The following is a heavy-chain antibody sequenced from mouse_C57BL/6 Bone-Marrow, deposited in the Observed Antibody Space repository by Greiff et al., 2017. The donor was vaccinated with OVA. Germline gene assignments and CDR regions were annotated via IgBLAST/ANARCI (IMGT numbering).Heavy chain of an antibody. V-gene: IGHV1-64*01. J-gene: IGHJ1*03. D-gene: IGHD1-2*01. CDR3: AREDYYGTLPYFDV. CDR2: IHPNSGST. Sequence: VQLQQPGAELVKPGASVKLSCKASGYTFTSYWMHWVKQRPGQGLEWIGMIHPNSGSTNYNEKFKSKATLTVDKSSSTAYMQLSSLTSEDSAVYYCAREDYYGTLPYFDVWGTGTTVTVSS. CDR1: GYTFTSYW.